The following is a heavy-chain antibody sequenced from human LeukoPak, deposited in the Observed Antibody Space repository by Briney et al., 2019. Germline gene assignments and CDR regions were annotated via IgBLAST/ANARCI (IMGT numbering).Heavy chain of an antibody. D-gene: IGHD3-10*01. CDR3: ARVPSMVRRTFYFDY. CDR2: IIPIFHTP. CDR1: GDNFNNFG. J-gene: IGHJ4*02. V-gene: IGHV1-69*13. Sequence: SVKVSCKASGDNFNNFGISWVRQAPGQGLEWMGGIIPIFHTPNYAQKFLGRITITADEPTNTAYKELSSLRSDDTAVYYCARVPSMVRRTFYFDYWGQGTLVTVSS.